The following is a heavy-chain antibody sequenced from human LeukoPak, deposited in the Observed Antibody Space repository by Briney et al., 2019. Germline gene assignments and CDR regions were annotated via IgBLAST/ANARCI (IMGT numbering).Heavy chain of an antibody. J-gene: IGHJ3*02. D-gene: IGHD6-19*01. V-gene: IGHV4-38-2*02. CDR1: GYSISSGY. CDR3: ARVGAVAGTTAHAFGI. CDR2: IYHSGST. Sequence: SETLSLTCTVSGYSISSGYWGWIRQPPGKGLEWIGSIYHSGSTYYNPSLKSRVTISVDTSKNQFSLKLSSVTAADTAVYYCARVGAVAGTTAHAFGIWGQGTMVTVSS.